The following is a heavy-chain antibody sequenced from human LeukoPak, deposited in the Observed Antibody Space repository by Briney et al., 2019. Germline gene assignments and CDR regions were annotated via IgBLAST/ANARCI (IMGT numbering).Heavy chain of an antibody. CDR3: ARDLDVGYTEYFQH. CDR2: INPNSGGT. J-gene: IGHJ1*01. Sequence: ASVKVSCKASGYTFTGYYMHWVRQAPGQGLEWMGRINPNSGGTNYAQKFQGRVTMTRDTSISTAYMELSRLRSDDTAVYYCARDLDVGYTEYFQHWGQGTMVTVSS. D-gene: IGHD5-24*01. CDR1: GYTFTGYY. V-gene: IGHV1-2*06.